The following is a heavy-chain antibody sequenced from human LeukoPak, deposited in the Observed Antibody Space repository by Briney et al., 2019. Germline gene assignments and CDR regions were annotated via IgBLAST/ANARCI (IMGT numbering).Heavy chain of an antibody. CDR2: IGSSGSST. Sequence: GGSLRLSCAASGFTFSSYAMNWVRQAPGKGLEWVSYIGSSGSSTSYADSVKGRFTVSRDNAKNSLFLQMNSLRDEDTAVYYCVRGLDYWVQGTLVTVSS. CDR3: VRGLDY. J-gene: IGHJ4*02. V-gene: IGHV3-48*02. CDR1: GFTFSSYA.